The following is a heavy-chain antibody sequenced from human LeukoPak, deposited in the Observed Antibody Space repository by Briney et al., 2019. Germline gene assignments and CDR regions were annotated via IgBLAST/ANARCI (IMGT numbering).Heavy chain of an antibody. D-gene: IGHD1-26*01. J-gene: IGHJ4*02. CDR1: GYTFTGYY. Sequence: ASVKVSCKASGYTFTGYYMHWVRQAPGQGLEWMGRINPNSGGTNYAQKFQGRVTMTRDTSISTAYMELSRLRSDDTAVYYCARPSSGNGSKPALDYWGQGTLVTVSS. CDR3: ARPSSGNGSKPALDY. V-gene: IGHV1-2*06. CDR2: INPNSGGT.